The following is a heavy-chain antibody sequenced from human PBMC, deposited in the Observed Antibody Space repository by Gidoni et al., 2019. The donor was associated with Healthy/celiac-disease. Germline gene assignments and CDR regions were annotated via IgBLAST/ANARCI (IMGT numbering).Heavy chain of an antibody. D-gene: IGHD3-22*01. CDR3: ARGTKWLHRGFDY. CDR1: GFTFRDYY. J-gene: IGHJ4*02. Sequence: QVQLVESGGGLVKPGGSLRPSCAASGFTFRDYYMSWCRQAPGKGLEWVSYISSSSSYTNYADSVKGRFTISRDNAKHSLYLQMNSLRAEDTAVYYCARGTKWLHRGFDYWGQGTLVTVSS. CDR2: ISSSSSYT. V-gene: IGHV3-11*06.